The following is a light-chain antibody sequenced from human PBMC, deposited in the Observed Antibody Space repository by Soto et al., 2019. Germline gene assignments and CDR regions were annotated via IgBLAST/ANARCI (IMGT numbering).Light chain of an antibody. J-gene: IGLJ3*02. V-gene: IGLV2-14*01. CDR3: ISCITTNTVL. Sequence: QSALTQPASVSGSPGQSITISCTGTSSDIGGYNFVSWYQQHPGKAPKLIIYSVTNRPSGISNRFSGSKSGNTASLTISGLQAEDEADYYCISCITTNTVLFGGGTKVTVL. CDR1: SSDIGGYNF. CDR2: SVT.